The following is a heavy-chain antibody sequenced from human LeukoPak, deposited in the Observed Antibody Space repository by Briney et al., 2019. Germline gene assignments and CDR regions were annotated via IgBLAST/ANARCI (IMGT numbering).Heavy chain of an antibody. Sequence: ASVKVSCKASGYTFTSYAMNWVRQAPGQGLEWMGNIDTDTGNPKYAPGFTGHFVFSLDTSVSTAYLQINSLRAEDTAVYYCARGTPTPGVDYWGQGTQVTVSS. J-gene: IGHJ4*02. CDR2: IDTDTGNP. CDR1: GYTFTSYA. CDR3: ARGTPTPGVDY. V-gene: IGHV7-4-1*02. D-gene: IGHD1-1*01.